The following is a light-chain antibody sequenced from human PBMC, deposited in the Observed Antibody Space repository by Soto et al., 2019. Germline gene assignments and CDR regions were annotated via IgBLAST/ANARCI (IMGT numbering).Light chain of an antibody. V-gene: IGLV1-44*01. CDR2: SND. CDR1: SSNIGSNY. CDR3: ATWDDSLNSPL. J-gene: IGLJ2*01. Sequence: QSVLTQPPSASGTPGQRVTISCSGSSSNIGSNYVYWYQQLPGTAPKLLIYSNDQRPSGVPDRFSGSKAGTSASLAISGLQFEDEADYYCATWDDSLNSPLFGGGTKLTVL.